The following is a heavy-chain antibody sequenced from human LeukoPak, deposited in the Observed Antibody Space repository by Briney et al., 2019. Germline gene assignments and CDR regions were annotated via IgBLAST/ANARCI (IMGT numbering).Heavy chain of an antibody. V-gene: IGHV1-69*13. CDR1: GGTFSTYA. CDR2: IIPIVGAP. Sequence: GASVKVSCKASGGTFSTYAISWVRQAPGQGLEWMGLIIPIVGAPKNAQKFQGRLLISADESTTTAYMELTGLRSDDTAVYYCASLAFDYRTNYHRSYQLDVWGQGTAVTVSS. J-gene: IGHJ6*02. D-gene: IGHD2-2*01. CDR3: ASLAFDYRTNYHRSYQLDV.